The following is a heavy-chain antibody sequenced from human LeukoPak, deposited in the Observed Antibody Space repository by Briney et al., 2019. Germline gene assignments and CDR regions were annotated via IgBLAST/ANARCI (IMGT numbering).Heavy chain of an antibody. CDR2: IYYSGST. CDR3: ARGGYSSSWGGIYYMDV. Sequence: KPSQALSLTCTVSGGSISSGGYYWSWIRQHPGKGLEWIGYIYYSGSTYYNPSLKSRVTISVDTSKNQFSLKLSSVTAADTAVYYCARGGYSSSWGGIYYMDVWGKGTTVTVSS. CDR1: GGSISSGGYY. D-gene: IGHD6-13*01. J-gene: IGHJ6*03. V-gene: IGHV4-31*03.